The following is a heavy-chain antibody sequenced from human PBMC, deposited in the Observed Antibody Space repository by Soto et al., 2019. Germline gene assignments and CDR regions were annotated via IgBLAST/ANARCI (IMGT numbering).Heavy chain of an antibody. CDR3: ARGYSSSWTPFYYYYGMDV. V-gene: IGHV1-69*13. D-gene: IGHD6-13*01. CDR2: IIPIFGTA. Sequence: SVKVSCKASGGTFSSYAISWVRQAPGQGLEWMGGIIPIFGTANYAQKFQGRVTITADESTSTAYMELSSLRSEDTAVYYCARGYSSSWTPFYYYYGMDVWGQGTTVTVSS. CDR1: GGTFSSYA. J-gene: IGHJ6*02.